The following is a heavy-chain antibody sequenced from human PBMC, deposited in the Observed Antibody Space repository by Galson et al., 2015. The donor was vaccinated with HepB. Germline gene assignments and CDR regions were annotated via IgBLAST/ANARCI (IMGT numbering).Heavy chain of an antibody. CDR2: IYYSGST. D-gene: IGHD6-19*01. V-gene: IGHV4-59*01. CDR1: GGSISSYY. CDR3: ARGVYSSGWYYAFDI. J-gene: IGHJ3*02. Sequence: ETLSLTCTVSGGSISSYYWSWIRQPPGKGLEWIGYIYYSGSTNYNPSLKSRVTISVDTSKNQFSLKLSSVTAADTAVYYCARGVYSSGWYYAFDIWGQGTMVTVSS.